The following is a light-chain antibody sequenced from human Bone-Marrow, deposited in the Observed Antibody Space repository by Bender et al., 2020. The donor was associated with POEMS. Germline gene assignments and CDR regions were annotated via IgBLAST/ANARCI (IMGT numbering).Light chain of an antibody. J-gene: IGLJ3*02. CDR3: SSYTSYSTVV. V-gene: IGLV2-14*01. CDR2: EVS. Sequence: QSALTQPASVSGSPGQSITISCTGTSSDVGGYNYVSWYQQHPGKVPKLMIYEVSNRPSGVSNRFSGSKSGNTASLTISGLQAEDEADYYCSSYTSYSTVVFGGGTKVTVL. CDR1: SSDVGGYNY.